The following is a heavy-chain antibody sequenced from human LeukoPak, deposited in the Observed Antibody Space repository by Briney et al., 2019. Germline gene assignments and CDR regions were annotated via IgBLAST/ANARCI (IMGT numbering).Heavy chain of an antibody. CDR2: INPSGGST. V-gene: IGHV1-46*01. J-gene: IGHJ4*02. CDR1: GYTFTSYY. CDR3: ARDRVSRDPFDY. D-gene: IGHD2-2*01. Sequence: ASVKASCKASGYTFTSYYMHWVRQAPGQGLEWMGIINPSGGSTSYAQKFQGRVTMTRDTSTSTVYMELSSLRSEDTAVYYCARDRVSRDPFDYWGQGTLVTVSS.